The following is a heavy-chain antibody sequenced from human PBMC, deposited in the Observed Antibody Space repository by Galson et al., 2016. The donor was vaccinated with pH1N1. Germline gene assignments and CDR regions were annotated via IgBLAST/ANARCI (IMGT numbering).Heavy chain of an antibody. CDR1: GYTFTNYW. D-gene: IGHD4-23*01. Sequence: QSGAEVKKPGESLKISCKGSGYTFTNYWIGWVRQMPGKGLEWMGIIYPGDSDTKYSPSFQGQVTMSADKSNSTVSLPWSSLQASDTAVYYCARTPTSVVTVYSPFDVWGQGTTVTVSS. CDR3: ARTPTSVVTVYSPFDV. CDR2: IYPGDSDT. V-gene: IGHV5-51*03. J-gene: IGHJ6*02.